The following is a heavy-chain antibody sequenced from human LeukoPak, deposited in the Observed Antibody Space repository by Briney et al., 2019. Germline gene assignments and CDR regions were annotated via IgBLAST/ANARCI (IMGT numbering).Heavy chain of an antibody. V-gene: IGHV5-51*01. Sequence: GESLKISCKGSGYSFTSYWIGWVRQMPGKGLEWMGIIYPGDSDTRYSPSFQGQVTISADKSISTAYLQWSSLKASDTAMYYCARTPADDSSGYYYFPRVDAFDIWGQGTMVTVSS. J-gene: IGHJ3*02. CDR3: ARTPADDSSGYYYFPRVDAFDI. D-gene: IGHD3-22*01. CDR2: IYPGDSDT. CDR1: GYSFTSYW.